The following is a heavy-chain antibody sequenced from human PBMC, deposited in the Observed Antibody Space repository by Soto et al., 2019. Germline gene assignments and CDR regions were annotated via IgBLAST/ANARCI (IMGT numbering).Heavy chain of an antibody. J-gene: IGHJ6*02. D-gene: IGHD3-10*01. Sequence: QVQLVESGGGVVQPGRSLRLSCAASGFTFSSYGMHWVRQAPGKGLEWVAVIWYDGSNKYYADSVKGRFTISRDNSKNTLYQQMNSLRAEDTAVYYCARDTDYGSGSYYTAGMDVWGQGTTVTVSS. CDR3: ARDTDYGSGSYYTAGMDV. V-gene: IGHV3-33*01. CDR1: GFTFSSYG. CDR2: IWYDGSNK.